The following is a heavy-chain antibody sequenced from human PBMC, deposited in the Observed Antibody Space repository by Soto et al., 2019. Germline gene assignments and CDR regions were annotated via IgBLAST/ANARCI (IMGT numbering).Heavy chain of an antibody. CDR1: GYTFTSYD. V-gene: IGHV1-8*01. J-gene: IGHJ4*02. CDR2: MNPNSGNT. CDR3: ARGPSRYCSGGSCSDY. D-gene: IGHD2-15*01. Sequence: ASVKVSCKASGYTFTSYDINWVRQATGQGLEWMGWMNPNSGNTGYAQKFQGRVTMTRNTSISTAYMELSSLRSEDTAVYYCARGPSRYCSGGSCSDYWGQGTLVTVSS.